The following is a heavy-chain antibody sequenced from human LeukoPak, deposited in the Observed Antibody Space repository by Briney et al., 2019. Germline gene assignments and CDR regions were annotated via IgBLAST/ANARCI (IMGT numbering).Heavy chain of an antibody. Sequence: QPGGSLRLSCAASGFTFSSYGMHWVRQAPGKGLEWVAFIRYDGSNIYYADSVKGRFTISRDNSKNTLYVQMNSLRAEDTAVYYCARGSTGTFPFDYWGQGTLVTVSS. CDR1: GFTFSSYG. V-gene: IGHV3-30*02. CDR2: IRYDGSNI. J-gene: IGHJ4*02. CDR3: ARGSTGTFPFDY. D-gene: IGHD4-17*01.